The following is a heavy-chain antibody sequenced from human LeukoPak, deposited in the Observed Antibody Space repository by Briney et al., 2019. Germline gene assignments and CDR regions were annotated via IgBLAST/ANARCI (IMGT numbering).Heavy chain of an antibody. CDR2: IYTSGST. Sequence: SQTLSLTCTVSGGSISSGSYYWSWIGQPAEKGLEWIGRIYTSGSTNYNPSLKSRVTISVDTSKNQFSLKLSSVTAADTAVYYCARSYSDILTGYYNLWYFDYWGQGTLVTVSS. CDR3: ARSYSDILTGYYNLWYFDY. V-gene: IGHV4-61*02. D-gene: IGHD3-9*01. J-gene: IGHJ4*02. CDR1: GGSISSGSYY.